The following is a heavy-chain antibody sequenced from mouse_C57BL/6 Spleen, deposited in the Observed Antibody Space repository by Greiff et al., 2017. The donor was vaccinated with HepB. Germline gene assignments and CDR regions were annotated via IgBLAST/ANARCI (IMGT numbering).Heavy chain of an antibody. V-gene: IGHV1-26*01. CDR2: INPNNGGT. Sequence: EVQLQQSGPELVKPGASVKISCKASGYTFTDYYMNWVKQSHGKSLEWIGDINPNNGGTSYNEKFKGKATLTVDKSASTAYMELRSLTSEDSADYDGAGGDCGGCYLDDWGQGTTLTVAS. CDR1: GYTFTDYY. D-gene: IGHD1-1*02. CDR3: AGGDCGGCYLDD. J-gene: IGHJ2*01.